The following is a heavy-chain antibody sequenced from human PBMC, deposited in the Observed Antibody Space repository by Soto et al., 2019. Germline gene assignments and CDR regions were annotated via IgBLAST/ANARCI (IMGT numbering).Heavy chain of an antibody. J-gene: IGHJ6*02. V-gene: IGHV5-51*01. Sequence: PGESLKISCKGSGYSFTSYWIGWVLQIPWKGLEWMGIIYPGDPDTRYSPSFQGQVTISADKSISTAYLQWSSLKASDTAMYYCARHVEKEGGSWDRDYYYGMDVWGQGTTVTVSS. D-gene: IGHD2-15*01. CDR3: ARHVEKEGGSWDRDYYYGMDV. CDR2: IYPGDPDT. CDR1: GYSFTSYW.